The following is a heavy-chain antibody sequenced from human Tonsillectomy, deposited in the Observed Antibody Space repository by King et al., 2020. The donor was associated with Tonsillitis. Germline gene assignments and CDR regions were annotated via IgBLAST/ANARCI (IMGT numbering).Heavy chain of an antibody. D-gene: IGHD2-21*02. Sequence: QLVQSGAEVKKPGASVKVSCKASGYTFIDYYIYWVRQAPGQGLEWMGWINPNNGGTKFAQKFQGRVTVTRDTSISTSFLGLSRLRYEDTAVYYCARENNTASSRADYWGQGTLVTVSS. CDR1: GYTFIDYY. V-gene: IGHV1-2*02. CDR2: INPNNGGT. J-gene: IGHJ4*02. CDR3: ARENNTASSRADY.